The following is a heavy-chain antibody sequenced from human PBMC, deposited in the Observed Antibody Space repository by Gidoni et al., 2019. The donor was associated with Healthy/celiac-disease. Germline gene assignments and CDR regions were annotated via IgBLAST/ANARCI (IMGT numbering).Heavy chain of an antibody. J-gene: IGHJ6*02. CDR1: GGTFSSYD. CDR3: ARDGIAAAGSYYYYGMDV. D-gene: IGHD6-13*01. Sequence: QVQLVQSVAEAKKPGSSVKASCKASGGTFSSYDISWVRQAPGQGFEWMGGLIPIVGTANYAQKFQGRVTITADESTSTAYMELSSLRSEDTAVDYCARDGIAAAGSYYYYGMDVWGQGTTVTVSS. V-gene: IGHV1-69*01. CDR2: LIPIVGTA.